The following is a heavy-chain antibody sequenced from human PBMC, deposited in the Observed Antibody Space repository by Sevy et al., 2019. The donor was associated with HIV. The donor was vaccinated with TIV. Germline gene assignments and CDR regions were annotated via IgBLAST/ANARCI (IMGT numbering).Heavy chain of an antibody. Sequence: SETLSLTCTVSGGSISSYYWSWIRQPPGKGLEWIGYIHYSGSTNYNPPLKSRVTISIDTSKNQFSLKLSSVTAADTAVYYCARVKVLGYYDSSGYFDYWGQGTLVTVSS. CDR2: IHYSGST. V-gene: IGHV4-59*13. D-gene: IGHD3-22*01. CDR3: ARVKVLGYYDSSGYFDY. CDR1: GGSISSYY. J-gene: IGHJ4*02.